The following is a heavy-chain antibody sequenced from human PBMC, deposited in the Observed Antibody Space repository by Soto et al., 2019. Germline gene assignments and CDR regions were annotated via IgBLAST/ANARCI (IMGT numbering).Heavy chain of an antibody. CDR1: GFTFSDSA. J-gene: IGHJ6*03. D-gene: IGHD2-15*01. V-gene: IGHV3-73*01. Sequence: EVQLVESGGGLVQPGGSLKLSCAASGFTFSDSAMHWVRQAPGKGLEWVGRIRGKPNTDATAYAASVKGRFTISRDDSKNTVYLQRNSLKTEDTAVYYCTRHVDCSGGSCYSGYYYYMDVWGKGTTVTVSS. CDR2: IRGKPNTDAT. CDR3: TRHVDCSGGSCYSGYYYYMDV.